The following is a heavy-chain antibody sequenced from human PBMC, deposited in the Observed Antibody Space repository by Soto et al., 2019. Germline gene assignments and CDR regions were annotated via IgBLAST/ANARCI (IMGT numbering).Heavy chain of an antibody. CDR2: ISGSGDST. CDR3: VKSVIMWVCDF. J-gene: IGHJ4*02. D-gene: IGHD3-3*01. V-gene: IGHV3-23*01. CDR1: GVSFSSYA. Sequence: GGSLSLSCAASGVSFSSYAMTWVRQAPGKGLEWVSSISGSGDSTYYADSVKGRFTISRDNSKNTLYLQMNSLRAEDTAVYYCVKSVIMWVCDFWGQGTLVTVSS.